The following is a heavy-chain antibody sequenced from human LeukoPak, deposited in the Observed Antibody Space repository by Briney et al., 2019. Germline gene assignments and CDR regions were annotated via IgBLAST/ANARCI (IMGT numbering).Heavy chain of an antibody. J-gene: IGHJ4*02. Sequence: SETLSLTCAVSGVSISTNTWWSWVRQTPGKGLEWIGEIFHSESVNSNPSLESRLTISLDKSKNHFSLELISVTAADTAVYYCARLYRKTYKWNDQPDYWGQGTLVTVSS. CDR3: ARLYRKTYKWNDQPDY. CDR2: IFHSESV. D-gene: IGHD1-20*01. V-gene: IGHV4-4*02. CDR1: GVSISTNTW.